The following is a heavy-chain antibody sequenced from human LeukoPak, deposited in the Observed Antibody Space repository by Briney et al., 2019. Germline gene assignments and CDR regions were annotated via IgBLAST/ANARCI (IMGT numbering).Heavy chain of an antibody. CDR2: IYHSGSS. D-gene: IGHD2-15*01. Sequence: SETLSLTCTVSGYSISSGYYWGWIRQPPGKGLEWVGNIYHSGSSYYNPSLKSRVTISVETSKNQFSLRLSAVTAADTAVYYCARVINCSGGSCYYYYMDVWGKGTTVTVSS. CDR3: ARVINCSGGSCYYYYMDV. J-gene: IGHJ6*03. V-gene: IGHV4-38-2*02. CDR1: GYSISSGYY.